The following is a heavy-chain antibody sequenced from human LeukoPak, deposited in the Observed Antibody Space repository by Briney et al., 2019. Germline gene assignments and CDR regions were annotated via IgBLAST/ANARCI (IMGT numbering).Heavy chain of an antibody. CDR3: ARRITMIVATAFDI. J-gene: IGHJ3*02. V-gene: IGHV4-34*01. CDR1: GGSFSGYY. Sequence: SETLSLTCAVYGGSFSGYYWSWIRQPPGKGLEWIGEINHSGGTNYNPSLKSRVTISVDTSKNQFSLKLSSVTAADTAVYYCARRITMIVATAFDIWGQGTMVTVSS. D-gene: IGHD3-22*01. CDR2: INHSGGT.